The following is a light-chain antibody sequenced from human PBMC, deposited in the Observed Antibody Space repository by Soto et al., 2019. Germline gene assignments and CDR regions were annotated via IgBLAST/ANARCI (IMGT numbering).Light chain of an antibody. Sequence: QSALTQTASVSGSPGQSITISCTGTSSDVGGSNHVSWYQQHPGKAPKLMIFDVSTRPSGVSNRFSGSKSGNTASLTISGLQAEDEADYYCSSYATSSTLVLFGGGTKLTVL. CDR1: SSDVGGSNH. J-gene: IGLJ3*02. CDR2: DVS. V-gene: IGLV2-14*01. CDR3: SSYATSSTLVL.